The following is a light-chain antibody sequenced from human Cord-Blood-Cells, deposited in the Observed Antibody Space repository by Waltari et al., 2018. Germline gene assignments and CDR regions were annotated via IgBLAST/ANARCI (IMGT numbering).Light chain of an antibody. CDR1: SSNIGNNA. CDR3: AAWDDSLNGYV. V-gene: IGLV1-36*01. J-gene: IGLJ1*01. Sequence: QSVLTQPPSVSEAPRQRVTISCSGSSSNIGNNAVNWYQQLPGKAPKLPMYYHCLLPSGVSDRFSGSKSGTSASLAISGLQSEDEAEYYCAAWDDSLNGYVFGTGTKVTVL. CDR2: YHC.